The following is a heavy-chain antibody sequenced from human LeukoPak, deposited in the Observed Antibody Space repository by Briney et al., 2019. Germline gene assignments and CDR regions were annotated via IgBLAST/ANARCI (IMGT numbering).Heavy chain of an antibody. CDR1: GFIISTYW. CDR3: AKDGHKKRLVGTTTRGHFDY. Sequence: PGGSLRLSCAASGFIISTYWMSWVRQAPGKGLEWVANIKQDGSEKYYVDSVKGRFTISRDNSKNTLYLQMNSLRAEDTAVYYCAKDGHKKRLVGTTTRGHFDYWGQGTLVTVSS. D-gene: IGHD1-26*01. CDR2: IKQDGSEK. V-gene: IGHV3-7*01. J-gene: IGHJ4*02.